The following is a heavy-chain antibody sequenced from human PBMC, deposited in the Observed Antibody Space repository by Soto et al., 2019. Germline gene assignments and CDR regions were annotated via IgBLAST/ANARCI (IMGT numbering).Heavy chain of an antibody. Sequence: QVQLVQSGAEVKKPGASVKVSCKASGYIFTSYYMHWVRQAPGQGLEWMGIINPSAGGTSYKQKFQGRVTMTRDTSTSTVYMELSSLSSEDTAVYYCARDSTLAYWGQGTLVTVSS. J-gene: IGHJ4*02. CDR2: INPSAGGT. V-gene: IGHV1-46*01. CDR1: GYIFTSYY. CDR3: ARDSTLAY.